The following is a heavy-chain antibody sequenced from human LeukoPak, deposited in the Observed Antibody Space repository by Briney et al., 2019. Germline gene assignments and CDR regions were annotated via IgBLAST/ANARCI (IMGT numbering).Heavy chain of an antibody. J-gene: IGHJ4*02. V-gene: IGHV3-30*18. D-gene: IGHD2-2*01. CDR1: GFTFNNYG. CDR2: ISYDGRNK. CDR3: AKGPLRGTAAAIDY. Sequence: VGSLRLSCAASGFTFNNYGMHWVRQAPGKGLEWVAVISYDGRNKHYPDSVKGRFPISRDISTDTLWLQMDSLRTEDTAVYYCAKGPLRGTAAAIDYRGQGTLVTVSS.